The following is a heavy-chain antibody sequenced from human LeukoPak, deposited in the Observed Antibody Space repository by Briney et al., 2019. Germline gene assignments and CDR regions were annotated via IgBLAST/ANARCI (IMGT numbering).Heavy chain of an antibody. CDR2: INPDSGGT. J-gene: IGHJ4*02. CDR1: GYTFTGYY. V-gene: IGHV1-2*02. D-gene: IGHD3-22*01. Sequence: ASVKVSCKASGYTFTGYYMHWVRQAPGQGLEWMGWINPDSGGTNYAQKFQGRVTMTRDTSISTAYMELSRLRSDDTAVYYCARGPYYYDSSGYSLRIDYWGQGTLVTVSS. CDR3: ARGPYYYDSSGYSLRIDY.